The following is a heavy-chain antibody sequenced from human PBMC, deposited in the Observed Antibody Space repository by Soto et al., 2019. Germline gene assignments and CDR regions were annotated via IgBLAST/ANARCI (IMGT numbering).Heavy chain of an antibody. CDR3: ARAPSIAARPGATNYYYYSTDV. CDR2: MNPNSGNT. Sequence: ASVKVSCKASGYTFTSYDINWVRQATGQGLEWMGWMNPNSGNTGYAQKFQGRVTMTRNTSISTAYMELSSLRSEDTAVYYCARAPSIAARPGATNYYYYSTDVWGKGTTVTVAS. D-gene: IGHD6-6*01. CDR1: GYTFTSYD. J-gene: IGHJ6*03. V-gene: IGHV1-8*01.